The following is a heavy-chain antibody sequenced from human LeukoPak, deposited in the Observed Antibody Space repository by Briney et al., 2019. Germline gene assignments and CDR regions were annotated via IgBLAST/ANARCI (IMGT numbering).Heavy chain of an antibody. Sequence: PGGSLRLSCAASGFTFSSYAMHWVRQAPGKGLEWVAVISYDGSNKYYADSVKGRFTISRDNSKNTLYLQMNSLRAEDTAVYYCARDSDTAMVHYYYYYGMDVWGQGTTVTVSS. D-gene: IGHD5-18*01. V-gene: IGHV3-30*04. CDR3: ARDSDTAMVHYYYYYGMDV. CDR1: GFTFSSYA. CDR2: ISYDGSNK. J-gene: IGHJ6*02.